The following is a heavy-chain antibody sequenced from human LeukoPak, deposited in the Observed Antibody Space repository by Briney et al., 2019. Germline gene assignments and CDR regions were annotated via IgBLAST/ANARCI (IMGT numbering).Heavy chain of an antibody. CDR1: GFTFSSYG. D-gene: IGHD3-9*01. Sequence: GGSLRLSCAASGFTFSSYGMHWVRQAPGKGLQWVALISHDGSNKYYADSVRGRFTISRDNSKNTLYLQMNSLRAEDTAVYYCAKLGHDILTGYYNTPFDHWGQGTLVTVSS. CDR2: ISHDGSNK. CDR3: AKLGHDILTGYYNTPFDH. J-gene: IGHJ4*02. V-gene: IGHV3-30*18.